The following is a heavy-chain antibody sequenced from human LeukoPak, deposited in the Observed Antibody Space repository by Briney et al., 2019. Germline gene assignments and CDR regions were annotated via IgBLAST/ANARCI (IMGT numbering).Heavy chain of an antibody. CDR2: IYHSGST. Sequence: SETLSLICTVSGGSISSYYWSCIRQPPGKGLEWIGYIYHSGSTTYNPSLKSRVTMSVDTSKNQFSLKLTSVTAADTAVYYCARRGNDVVNFDYWGQGTLVTVSS. CDR1: GGSISSYY. V-gene: IGHV4-59*08. D-gene: IGHD1-1*01. CDR3: ARRGNDVVNFDY. J-gene: IGHJ4*02.